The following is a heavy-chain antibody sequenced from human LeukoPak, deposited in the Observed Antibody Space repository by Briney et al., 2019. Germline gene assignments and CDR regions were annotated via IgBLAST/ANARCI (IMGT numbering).Heavy chain of an antibody. CDR1: GYTFTSYG. J-gene: IGHJ4*02. V-gene: IGHV1-18*01. Sequence: ASVKVSCKASGYTFTSYGISWVRQAPGQGLEWMGWISAYNGNTDYAQKLQGRVTMTTGTSPSTAYMELRSLRSDDTAVYYCARGYYYDSSGYWPGEFDYWGQGTLVTVSS. CDR3: ARGYYYDSSGYWPGEFDY. CDR2: ISAYNGNT. D-gene: IGHD3-22*01.